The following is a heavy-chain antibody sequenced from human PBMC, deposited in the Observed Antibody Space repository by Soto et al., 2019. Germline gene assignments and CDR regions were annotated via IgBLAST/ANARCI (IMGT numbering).Heavy chain of an antibody. CDR1: GGSISNSEYY. CDR2: FYYSGST. Sequence: QLQLQESGPGLVKPSETLSLTCAVSGGSISNSEYYWGWVRQPPGKGLEWIGSFYYSGSTYYNTSLKSRVSISVDTSKNQFSLKLNSVTAADTAVYHCARQMLLVVPTALPYRRFGAFDIWGQGTTVTVSS. CDR3: ARQMLLVVPTALPYRRFGAFDI. D-gene: IGHD2-2*02. J-gene: IGHJ3*02. V-gene: IGHV4-39*01.